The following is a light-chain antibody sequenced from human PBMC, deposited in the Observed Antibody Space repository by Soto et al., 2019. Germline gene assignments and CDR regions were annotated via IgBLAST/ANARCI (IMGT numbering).Light chain of an antibody. CDR3: QQHDILPIT. V-gene: IGKV3-20*01. CDR2: GAS. CDR1: QSLSRYF. J-gene: IGKJ5*01. Sequence: EVGLTQSAGALSLSPGDRAALSCRASQSLSRYFLAWYQHKAGQAARLLLSGASRSATGIPDRFSGAGSGTAFTLPISRLEPEDFALYYCQQHDILPITFGQGTRLEIK.